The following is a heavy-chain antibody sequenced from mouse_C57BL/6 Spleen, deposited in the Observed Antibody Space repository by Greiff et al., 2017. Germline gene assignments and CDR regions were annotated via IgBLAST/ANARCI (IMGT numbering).Heavy chain of an antibody. CDR3: EREVGYYAMDY. D-gene: IGHD1-3*01. CDR1: GFTFSDYG. J-gene: IGHJ4*01. V-gene: IGHV5-17*01. Sequence: EVKLMESGGGLVKPGGSLKLSCAASGFTFSDYGMHWVRQAPEKGLEWVAYISSGSSTIYYADTVKGRFTIARDNAKNTLFLQMTSLRSEDTAMYYCEREVGYYAMDYWGQGASVTVSS. CDR2: ISSGSSTI.